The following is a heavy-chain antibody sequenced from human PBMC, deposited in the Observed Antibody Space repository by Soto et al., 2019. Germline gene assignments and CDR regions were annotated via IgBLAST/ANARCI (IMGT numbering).Heavy chain of an antibody. Sequence: PSETLSLTCIVAGGSITSNYWSWIRQPPGKGLEWIGYIYYGGNTNYNPSLKSRVIISIDTSKNHFFLKLSSVTAADTAVYYCARGPYYYYYGLDVWGQGTTVTVSS. CDR2: IYYGGNT. V-gene: IGHV4-59*01. J-gene: IGHJ6*02. CDR3: ARGPYYYYYGLDV. CDR1: GGSITSNY.